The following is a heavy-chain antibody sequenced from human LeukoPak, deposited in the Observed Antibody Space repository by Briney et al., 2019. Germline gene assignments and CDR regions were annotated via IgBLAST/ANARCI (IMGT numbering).Heavy chain of an antibody. D-gene: IGHD3-10*01. J-gene: IGHJ4*02. Sequence: GGSLRLSCAASGFTFSSYAMHWVRQAPGKGLEWVAVISYDGSNKYYADSVKGRFTISRDNSKNTLYLQMNSLRAEDTAVYYCARGVVNPQVYGYWGQGTLVTVSS. CDR3: ARGVVNPQVYGY. CDR2: ISYDGSNK. CDR1: GFTFSSYA. V-gene: IGHV3-30*04.